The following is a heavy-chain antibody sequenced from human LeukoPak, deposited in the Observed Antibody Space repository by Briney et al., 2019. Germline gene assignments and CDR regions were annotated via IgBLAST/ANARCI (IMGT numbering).Heavy chain of an antibody. Sequence: PGGSLRLSCAASGFSFSSYEMNWVRQAPGKGLEWVSVIHSGGSTYYADSVKGRFTISRDNPKNTLYLQMNSLRAEDTAVYYCATGYADYGGAADYWGQGTLVTVSS. D-gene: IGHD4-17*01. CDR3: ATGYADYGGAADY. V-gene: IGHV3-53*01. CDR2: IHSGGST. J-gene: IGHJ4*02. CDR1: GFSFSSYE.